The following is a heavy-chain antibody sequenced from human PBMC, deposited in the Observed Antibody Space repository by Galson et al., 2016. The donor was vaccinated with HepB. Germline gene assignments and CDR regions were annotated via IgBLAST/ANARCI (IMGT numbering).Heavy chain of an antibody. V-gene: IGHV4-39*01. D-gene: IGHD4-17*01. Sequence: ETLSLTCSVSGGSISSSSYSWGWIRQPPGKGLEWIGNSDYSGKTSYNPALKSRVTIYVDTSKEQFSLNLRSVTAADTAVYYCARTYGDYVPIDFWGQGTLVTASS. CDR1: GGSISSSSYS. CDR3: ARTYGDYVPIDF. J-gene: IGHJ4*02. CDR2: SDYSGKT.